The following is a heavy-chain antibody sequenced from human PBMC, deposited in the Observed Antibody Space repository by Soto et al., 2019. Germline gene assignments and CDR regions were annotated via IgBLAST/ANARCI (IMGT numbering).Heavy chain of an antibody. CDR1: GGSISSGDYY. J-gene: IGHJ3*02. V-gene: IGHV4-30-4*01. CDR3: ARAPLITMIVVLIGAFDM. CDR2: IDYNGST. Sequence: QVQLQESGPGLVKPSETLSLTCTVSGGSISSGDYYWSWIRQPPGKGLEWIGYIDYNGSTYYNPSLLSRVTIAIDTSKKQFSLKQSSVTAADTAVYYCARAPLITMIVVLIGAFDMLCQGTMVTVSS. D-gene: IGHD3-22*01.